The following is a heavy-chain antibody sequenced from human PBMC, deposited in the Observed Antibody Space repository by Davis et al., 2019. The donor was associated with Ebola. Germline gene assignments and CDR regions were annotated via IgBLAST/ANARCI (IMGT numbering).Heavy chain of an antibody. CDR1: GYNFTGYY. Sequence: ASVTVSCKAFGYNFTGYYLHWVRQAPGQGLEWMGWLNPNSGGTNYTQRFQGRVTMTRDTSISIAYMELSRLRYDDTAVYYCATGSFDIWGQGTMVTVSS. D-gene: IGHD1-14*01. J-gene: IGHJ3*02. CDR2: LNPNSGGT. V-gene: IGHV1-2*02. CDR3: ATGSFDI.